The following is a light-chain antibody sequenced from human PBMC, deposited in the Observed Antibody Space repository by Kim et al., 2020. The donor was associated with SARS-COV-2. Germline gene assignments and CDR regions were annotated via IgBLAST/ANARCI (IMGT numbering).Light chain of an antibody. J-gene: IGLJ3*02. CDR1: SSNVGAGFD. Sequence: QRVTISCTGSSSNVGAGFDVHWYQQLPGTAPKLLLFATTSRPSGVPDRFSASKSGTSASLAITGLQPEDEADYYCQSFDSSLSGWVFGGGTQLTVL. V-gene: IGLV1-40*01. CDR3: QSFDSSLSGWV. CDR2: ATT.